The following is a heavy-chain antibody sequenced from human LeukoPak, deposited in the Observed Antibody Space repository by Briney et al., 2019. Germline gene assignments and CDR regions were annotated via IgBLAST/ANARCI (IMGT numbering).Heavy chain of an antibody. V-gene: IGHV1-69*06. J-gene: IGHJ6*03. Sequence: SVKVSCKASGGTFSSYAISWVRQAPGQGLEWMGGIIPIFGTANYAQKFQGRVTITADKSTSTAYMELSSLRSEDTAVYYCARGETTPFYYYYYMDVWGKGTTVTVSS. CDR1: GGTFSSYA. CDR3: ARGETTPFYYYYYMDV. D-gene: IGHD4-11*01. CDR2: IIPIFGTA.